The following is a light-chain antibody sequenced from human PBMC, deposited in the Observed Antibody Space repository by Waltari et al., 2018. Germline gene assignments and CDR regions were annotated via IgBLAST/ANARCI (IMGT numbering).Light chain of an antibody. CDR3: AAWDDNLNGWA. J-gene: IGLJ3*02. V-gene: IGLV1-44*01. CDR2: TDN. CDR1: SSNIGFNP. Sequence: QSVLTQPPSASGTPGQRVTISCSGRSSNIGFNPVRWYQQVPGAAPRILMYTDNQRPSGVPDRFSGSKSGSSASLAISGLRPEDEADYYCAAWDDNLNGWAFGGGTKVTVL.